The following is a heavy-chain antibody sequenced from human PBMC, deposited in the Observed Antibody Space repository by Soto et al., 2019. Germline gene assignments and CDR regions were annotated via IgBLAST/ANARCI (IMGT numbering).Heavy chain of an antibody. CDR2: ISSSSSYI. V-gene: IGHV3-21*01. Sequence: GGSLRLSCAASGFTFSSYSMNWVRQAPGKGLEWVSSISSSSSYIYYADSVKGRFTISRDNAKNSLYLQMNSLRAEDTAVYYCAGDIRVAPYAFDIWGQGTMVTVSS. CDR1: GFTFSSYS. J-gene: IGHJ3*02. CDR3: AGDIRVAPYAFDI. D-gene: IGHD5-12*01.